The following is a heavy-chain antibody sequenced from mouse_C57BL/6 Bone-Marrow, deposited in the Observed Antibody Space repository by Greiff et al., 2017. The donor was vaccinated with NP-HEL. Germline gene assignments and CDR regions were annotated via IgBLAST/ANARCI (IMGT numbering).Heavy chain of an antibody. J-gene: IGHJ1*03. CDR2: IYPGDGDT. CDR3: DGGYWYFDV. CDR1: GYAFSSSW. V-gene: IGHV1-82*01. Sequence: QVQLQQSGPELVKPGASVKISCKASGYAFSSSWMNWVKQRPGKGLEWIGRIYPGDGDTNYNGKFKGKATLTADKSSSTAYMQLSSLTSEDSAVYFCDGGYWYFDVWGTGTTVTVSS.